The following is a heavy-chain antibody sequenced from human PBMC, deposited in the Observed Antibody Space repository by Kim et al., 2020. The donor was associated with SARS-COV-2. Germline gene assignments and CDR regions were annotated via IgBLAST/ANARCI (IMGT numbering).Heavy chain of an antibody. CDR1: GYSFTSYW. CDR3: ARTRFSYDILTGYYSPYDY. CDR2: IYPGDSDT. Sequence: GESLKISCKGSGYSFTSYWIGWVRQMPGKGLEWMGIIYPGDSDTRYSPSFQGQVTISADKSISTAYLQWSSLKASDTAMYYCARTRFSYDILTGYYSPYDYWGQGTLVTVSS. V-gene: IGHV5-51*01. J-gene: IGHJ4*02. D-gene: IGHD3-9*01.